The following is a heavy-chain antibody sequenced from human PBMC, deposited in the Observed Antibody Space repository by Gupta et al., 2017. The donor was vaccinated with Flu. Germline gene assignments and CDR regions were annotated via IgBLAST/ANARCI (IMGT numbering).Heavy chain of an antibody. D-gene: IGHD1-1*01. CDR2: RHEDGSQT. CDR1: GFTFSRSW. Sequence: EVQLVESGGGLVQPGGSLRLYCAASGFTFSRSWMAWVRQAPGKGLEWVATRHEDGSQTYYVDSVQGRFTTSRDNAENSLYLQMTGLRVEDTALYYCTRNRAYDTFDYWGQGTVVTVSS. CDR3: TRNRAYDTFDY. J-gene: IGHJ4*02. V-gene: IGHV3-7*01.